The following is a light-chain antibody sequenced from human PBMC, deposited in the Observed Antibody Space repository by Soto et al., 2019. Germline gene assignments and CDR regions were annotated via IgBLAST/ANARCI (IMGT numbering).Light chain of an antibody. J-gene: IGLJ1*01. Sequence: QSVLTPPASVSGSPGQSITLSCTGNSSDVGGYNYVSWYQQHPGKAPKLMIYDVSNRPSGVSNRFSGSKSGNTASLTISGLQAEDEADYYCSSYTSSSTLPYVFGTGTKVTVL. CDR3: SSYTSSSTLPYV. CDR1: SSDVGGYNY. CDR2: DVS. V-gene: IGLV2-14*01.